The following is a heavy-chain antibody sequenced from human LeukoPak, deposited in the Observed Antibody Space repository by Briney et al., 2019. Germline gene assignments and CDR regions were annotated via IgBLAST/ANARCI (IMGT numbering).Heavy chain of an antibody. Sequence: GGSLRLSCAASGFTFSSYSMNWVRQAPGKGLEWVSSISSSSSYIYYADSVKGRFTISRDNAKNSLYLQMNSLRAEDTAVYYCASSTYYYDSSGYHLDYWGQGTLVTVSS. CDR1: GFTFSSYS. V-gene: IGHV3-21*01. CDR2: ISSSSSYI. J-gene: IGHJ4*02. CDR3: ASSTYYYDSSGYHLDY. D-gene: IGHD3-22*01.